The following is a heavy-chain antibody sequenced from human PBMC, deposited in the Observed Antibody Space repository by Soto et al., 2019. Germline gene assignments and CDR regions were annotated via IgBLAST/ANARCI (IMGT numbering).Heavy chain of an antibody. J-gene: IGHJ5*02. CDR2: INPSDGGT. CDR1: GYTFTSYY. CDR3: TREGNGKPFDP. Sequence: QVQLVQSGTEVKKPGASVKVSCKASGYTFTSYYIHWVRQAPGQGLEWMGIINPSDGGTRYAQKLQGRVTMTRDTSTSTIYMDVTSLKSEDTAVYYCTREGNGKPFDPWGQGTLVIVSS. V-gene: IGHV1-46*01. D-gene: IGHD2-8*01.